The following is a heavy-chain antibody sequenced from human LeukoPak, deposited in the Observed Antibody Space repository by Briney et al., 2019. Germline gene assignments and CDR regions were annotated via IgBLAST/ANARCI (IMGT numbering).Heavy chain of an antibody. J-gene: IGHJ6*02. Sequence: PGGSLRLSCAASGFSISAYWMSWVRQAPGKGLEWVANINQDGSDKYSVDSVKGRFTISRDNAKNSLYLEMNSLRADHTAVYYCARDLVVVGSSFSYGMDVWGQGTTVTVSS. CDR3: ARDLVVVGSSFSYGMDV. D-gene: IGHD2-15*01. V-gene: IGHV3-7*01. CDR2: INQDGSDK. CDR1: GFSISAYW.